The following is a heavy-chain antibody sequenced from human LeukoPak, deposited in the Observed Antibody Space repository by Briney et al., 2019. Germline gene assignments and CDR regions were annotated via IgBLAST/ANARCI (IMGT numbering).Heavy chain of an antibody. CDR2: INHSGST. J-gene: IGHJ6*02. CDR1: GGSFSGYY. Sequence: SETLSLACAVYGGSFSGYYWSWIRQPPGKGLEWIGEINHSGSTNYNPSLKSRVTISVDTSKNQFSLKLSSVTAADTAVYYCARDKEVLWLSYGMDVWGQGTTVTVSS. D-gene: IGHD2/OR15-2a*01. CDR3: ARDKEVLWLSYGMDV. V-gene: IGHV4-34*01.